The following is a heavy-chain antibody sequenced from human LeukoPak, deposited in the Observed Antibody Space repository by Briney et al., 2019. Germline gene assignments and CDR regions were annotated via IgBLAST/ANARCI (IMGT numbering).Heavy chain of an antibody. D-gene: IGHD3-3*01. Sequence: PGGSLRLSCAASGFTFSSYSMNWVRQAPGKGLEWVSSISSSSSYIYYADSVKGRFTISRDNAKNSLYLQMNSLRAEDTAVYYCARYDFWSGQAAPYYFDYWGQGTLVTVSS. J-gene: IGHJ4*02. V-gene: IGHV3-21*01. CDR2: ISSSSSYI. CDR3: ARYDFWSGQAAPYYFDY. CDR1: GFTFSSYS.